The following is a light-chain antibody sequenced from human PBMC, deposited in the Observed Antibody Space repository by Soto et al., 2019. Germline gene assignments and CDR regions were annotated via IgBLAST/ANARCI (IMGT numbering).Light chain of an antibody. CDR3: QLPANLLVT. CDR1: QSVSSY. CDR2: DAS. Sequence: TQSGEPLYLHKGERASLSCRASQSVSSYLAWYQQKPGQAPRLLIYDASSRATGIPDRFSGSGSGTDFTLAITIFQPRHALVYYCQLPANLLVTFAEGTRLDIK. J-gene: IGKJ2*01. V-gene: IGKV3D-20*02.